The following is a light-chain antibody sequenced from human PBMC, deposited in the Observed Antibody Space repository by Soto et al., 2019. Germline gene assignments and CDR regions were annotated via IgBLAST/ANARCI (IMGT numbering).Light chain of an antibody. CDR1: SSDVGGYSY. J-gene: IGLJ2*01. V-gene: IGLV2-14*03. CDR2: DVS. CDR3: SSYTTSTTLVV. Sequence: QSALTQPASVSGSPGQSITISCSGTSSDVGGYSYVSWYQQHPGKAPKLMIYDVSHRPSGVSDRFSGSKSGNTASLTISELQADDEADYYCSSYTTSTTLVVFGGGTQLTVL.